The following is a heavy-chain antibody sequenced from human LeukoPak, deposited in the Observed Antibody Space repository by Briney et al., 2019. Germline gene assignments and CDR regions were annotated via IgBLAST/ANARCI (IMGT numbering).Heavy chain of an antibody. J-gene: IGHJ4*02. CDR2: LRGDGGAT. D-gene: IGHD3-22*01. CDR3: ARDDWLYDSSGYYLY. CDR1: QFTFNNYA. V-gene: IGHV3-23*01. Sequence: PGGSLRLSCVASQFTFNNYAMNWVRQAPGKGLEWVAALRGDGGATYHADSVRGRFTISRDNSKNTLYLQMNSLRAEDTAVYYCARDDWLYDSSGYYLYWGQGTLVTVSS.